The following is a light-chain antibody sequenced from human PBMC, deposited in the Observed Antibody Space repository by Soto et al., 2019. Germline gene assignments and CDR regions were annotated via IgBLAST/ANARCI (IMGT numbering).Light chain of an antibody. Sequence: QLSQSRCNVLSRVRQIQQIPCRASQSISNWLAWYQQKPGTAPKVLIYNASNLQSRVPSRFSSSGSRTEFTLSISSLQAAEFATYQSEENYGRLRTLG. J-gene: IGKJ5*01. CDR3: EENYGRLRT. CDR2: NAS. V-gene: IGKV1-5*01. CDR1: QSISNW.